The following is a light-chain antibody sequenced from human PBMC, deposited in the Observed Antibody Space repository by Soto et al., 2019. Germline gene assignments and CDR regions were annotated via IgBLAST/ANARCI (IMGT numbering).Light chain of an antibody. CDR3: SSYAGSNTAV. Sequence: QSALTQPPSASGSPGQSVTISCTGTRSDVGGYNYVSWYQQHPGKAPKLMIYEVSKRPSGVPDRFSGSKSGNTASLTVSGLQAEDEADYYCSSYAGSNTAVFGGGTNVTVL. CDR2: EVS. J-gene: IGLJ3*02. CDR1: RSDVGGYNY. V-gene: IGLV2-8*01.